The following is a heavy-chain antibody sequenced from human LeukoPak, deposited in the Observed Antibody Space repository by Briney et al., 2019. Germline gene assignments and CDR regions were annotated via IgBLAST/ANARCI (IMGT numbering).Heavy chain of an antibody. V-gene: IGHV3-21*01. CDR2: ISSSSSYI. Sequence: GGSLRLSCAASGFTFSSYSMNWVRQAPGKGLEWVSSISSSSSYIYYADLVKGRFTISRDNAKNSLYLQMNSLRAEDTAVYYCARGSEMATLDYWGQGTLVTVSS. J-gene: IGHJ4*02. D-gene: IGHD5-24*01. CDR1: GFTFSSYS. CDR3: ARGSEMATLDY.